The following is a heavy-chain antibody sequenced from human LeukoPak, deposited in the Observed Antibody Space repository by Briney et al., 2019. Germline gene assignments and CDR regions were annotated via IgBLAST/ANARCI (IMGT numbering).Heavy chain of an antibody. CDR2: ISSSSSYI. J-gene: IGHJ4*02. Sequence: GGSLRLSCAASGFTFSSYSMNWVRQAPGKGLEWVSSISSSSSYIYYADSVKGRFTISRDNAKNSLYLQMNSLRAEDTAVYYCARSSSSWRFLFDYWGQGTLVTVSS. D-gene: IGHD6-13*01. CDR1: GFTFSSYS. V-gene: IGHV3-21*01. CDR3: ARSSSSWRFLFDY.